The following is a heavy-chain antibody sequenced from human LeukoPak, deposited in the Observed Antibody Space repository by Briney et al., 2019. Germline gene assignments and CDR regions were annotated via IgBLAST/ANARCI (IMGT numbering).Heavy chain of an antibody. Sequence: PGGSLRLSCAASGFTVSSNYMSWVRQAPGKGLEWVSVIYSGCSTYYADSVKGRFTISRDNSKNTLYLQMNSLRAEDTAVYYCARDSPSRGWPLDYWGQGTLATVSS. D-gene: IGHD6-19*01. CDR1: GFTVSSNY. J-gene: IGHJ4*02. V-gene: IGHV3-66*02. CDR3: ARDSPSRGWPLDY. CDR2: IYSGCST.